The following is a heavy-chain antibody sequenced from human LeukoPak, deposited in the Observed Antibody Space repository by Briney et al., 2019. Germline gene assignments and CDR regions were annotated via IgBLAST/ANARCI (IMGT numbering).Heavy chain of an antibody. D-gene: IGHD1-26*01. Sequence: SETLSLTCTVSGGSISSGSYYWSWIRQPPGKGLEWIGEIYHSGSTNYNPSLKSRLTISLDKSKNQFSLKLTSVTAADTALYYCAREGRYSGSYSDYWGQGTLVTVSS. CDR2: IYHSGST. V-gene: IGHV4-39*07. J-gene: IGHJ4*02. CDR1: GGSISSGSYY. CDR3: AREGRYSGSYSDY.